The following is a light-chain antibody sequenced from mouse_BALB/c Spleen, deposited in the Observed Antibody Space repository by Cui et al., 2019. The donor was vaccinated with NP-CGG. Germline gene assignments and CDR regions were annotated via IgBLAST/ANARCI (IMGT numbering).Light chain of an antibody. Sequence: QAVVTQESALTTSPGETVTLTCRSSTGAVTTSNYANWVQEKPDHLFTGLIGGTNNRPPGVPGRFSGSLIGDKAALTITVAQTEDEAIYFCALWYSNHWVFGGGTKLTVL. CDR1: TGAVTTSNY. J-gene: IGLJ1*01. V-gene: IGLV1*01. CDR2: GTN. CDR3: ALWYSNHWV.